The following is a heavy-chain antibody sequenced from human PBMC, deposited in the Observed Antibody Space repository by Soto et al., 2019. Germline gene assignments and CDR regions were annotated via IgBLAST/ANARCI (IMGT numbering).Heavy chain of an antibody. CDR3: ARGVRITIFGPPSNWFDL. Sequence: PSETLSLTCAVYGGSFSGYYWSWIRQPPGKGLEWIGEINHSGSTNYNPSLKSRVTISVDTSKNQFSLKLSSVTAADTAVYYCARGVRITIFGPPSNWFDLWGQGTLVTVSS. V-gene: IGHV4-34*01. J-gene: IGHJ5*02. CDR2: INHSGST. CDR1: GGSFSGYY. D-gene: IGHD3-3*01.